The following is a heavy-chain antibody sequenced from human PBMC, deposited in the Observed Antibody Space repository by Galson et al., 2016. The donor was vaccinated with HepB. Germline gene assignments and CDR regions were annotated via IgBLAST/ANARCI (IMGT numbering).Heavy chain of an antibody. J-gene: IGHJ6*02. CDR3: ARSLTGSYVFLGAIYNYSAMDV. CDR2: IYPGDFDI. V-gene: IGHV5-51*01. CDR1: GYTFDSYW. Sequence: QSGAEVKKPGESLKISCRGSGYTFDSYWIGWVRQMPGKGLEWMAIIYPGDFDIRYSPSFQGQVTISVDKSISTAYLQWSSLTASDTAMYYCARSLTGSYVFLGAIYNYSAMDVWGQGTTVIVS. D-gene: IGHD2-21*01.